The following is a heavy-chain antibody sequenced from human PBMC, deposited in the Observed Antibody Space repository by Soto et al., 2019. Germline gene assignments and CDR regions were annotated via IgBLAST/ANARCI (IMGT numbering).Heavy chain of an antibody. CDR3: AKDKWLVFSASNYGMDV. V-gene: IGHV3-30*18. D-gene: IGHD6-19*01. J-gene: IGHJ6*02. Sequence: GGSLILSCAASGFTFSSYGMHGVRQAPGKGLEWVAVISYDGSNKYYADSVKGRFTISRDNSKNTLYLQMNSLRAEDTAVYYCAKDKWLVFSASNYGMDVWGQGTTVTVSS. CDR1: GFTFSSYG. CDR2: ISYDGSNK.